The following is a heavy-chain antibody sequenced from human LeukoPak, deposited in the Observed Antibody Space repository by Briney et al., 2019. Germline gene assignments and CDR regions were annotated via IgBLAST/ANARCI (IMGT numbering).Heavy chain of an antibody. Sequence: GESLRLSCAASGFTFSHYWMHWVRQVPGKGLMWVAHINTNGDSANYADSVKGRFTISRDNAKSTLSLQMNSLRAEDTAIYYCVRDNAYTFDYWGQGTLVTVSS. CDR2: INTNGDSA. V-gene: IGHV3-74*01. CDR1: GFTFSHYW. CDR3: VRDNAYTFDY. D-gene: IGHD5-24*01. J-gene: IGHJ4*01.